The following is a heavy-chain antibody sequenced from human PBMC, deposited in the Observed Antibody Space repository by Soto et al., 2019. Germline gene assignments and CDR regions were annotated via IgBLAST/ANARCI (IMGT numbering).Heavy chain of an antibody. CDR3: ARGGGGITMIVVVIGAFDI. Sequence: SETLSLTCTVSGGSISSGDYYWSWIRQPPGKGLEWIGCIYYSGSTYYNPSLKSRVTISVDTSKNQFSLKLSSVTAADTAVYYCARGGGGITMIVVVIGAFDIWGQGTMVTVSS. D-gene: IGHD3-22*01. CDR2: IYYSGST. V-gene: IGHV4-30-4*01. CDR1: GGSISSGDYY. J-gene: IGHJ3*02.